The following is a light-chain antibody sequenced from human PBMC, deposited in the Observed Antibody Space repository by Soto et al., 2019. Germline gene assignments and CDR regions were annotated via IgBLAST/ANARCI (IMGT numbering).Light chain of an antibody. Sequence: QAVVTQPASVSGSPGQSITISCTGTSSDVGGYDYVSWYQQHPGKAPKLIISEVSNRPSGVSNRFSGSKSGNTASLTVSGLLAEDEADYYCCSYRSSGAAVFGGGTQLTVL. CDR2: EVS. V-gene: IGLV2-14*01. CDR3: CSYRSSGAAV. CDR1: SSDVGGYDY. J-gene: IGLJ7*01.